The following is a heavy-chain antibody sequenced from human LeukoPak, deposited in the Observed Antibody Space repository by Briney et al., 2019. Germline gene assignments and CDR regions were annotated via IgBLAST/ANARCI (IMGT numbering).Heavy chain of an antibody. CDR1: GFALGGHD. CDR2: VSAGHHA. Sequence: PGGSLRLSCTASGFALGGHDMHWVRQTTGDGLEWVAAVSAGHHAFYAGSVKGRFTVSRDNAKNSLYLQMNSLRAEDTALYYCAKDTTGSPGGYGMDVWGQGTTVTVSS. J-gene: IGHJ6*02. CDR3: AKDTTGSPGGYGMDV. D-gene: IGHD1-14*01. V-gene: IGHV3-13*01.